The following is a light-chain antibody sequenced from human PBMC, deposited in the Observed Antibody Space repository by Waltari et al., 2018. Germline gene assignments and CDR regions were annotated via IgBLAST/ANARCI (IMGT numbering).Light chain of an antibody. CDR3: QQYYNTPPWT. J-gene: IGKJ1*01. CDR2: AAS. V-gene: IGKV1-NL1*01. CDR1: QDIRFS. Sequence: DIQMTQSPSSLSASVGDRVTITCRASQDIRFSLVWYQQKPGKAPELLLFAASRLESGVPARFRGSGSGTEYTLTISSLQPEDFATYYCQQYYNTPPWTFGQGTKVEIK.